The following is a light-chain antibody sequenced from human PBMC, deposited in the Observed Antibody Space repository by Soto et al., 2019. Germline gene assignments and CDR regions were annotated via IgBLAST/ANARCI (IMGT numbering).Light chain of an antibody. V-gene: IGKV1-12*01. CDR2: GAS. Sequence: DIQMTQSPCSVSASVGDRVTITCRASQDIITFLAWYQQRPGKAPKVLIYGASFLQSGVPSRFSGSGSGTDFTLTISSLQPEDFASYYCQQGQSFPWTFGQGTKVEI. J-gene: IGKJ1*01. CDR1: QDIITF. CDR3: QQGQSFPWT.